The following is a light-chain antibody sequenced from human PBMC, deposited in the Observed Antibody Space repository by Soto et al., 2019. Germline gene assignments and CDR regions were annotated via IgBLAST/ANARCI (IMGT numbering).Light chain of an antibody. CDR3: QSYDISLSGWV. J-gene: IGLJ3*02. CDR1: NSNIGAGYD. V-gene: IGLV1-40*01. CDR2: GNS. Sequence: QSVQTQPPSVSGAPGQRVTISCTGSNSNIGAGYDVHWYQQLPGTAPKLLIYGNSNRSSGVPDRFSGSKSGTSASLAITGLQAEDEADYYCQSYDISLSGWVFGGGTKLTVL.